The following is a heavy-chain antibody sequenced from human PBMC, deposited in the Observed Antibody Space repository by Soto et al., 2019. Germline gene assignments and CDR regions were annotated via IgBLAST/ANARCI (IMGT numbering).Heavy chain of an antibody. CDR3: ARESVALTKDFDY. D-gene: IGHD2-21*02. Sequence: QVPLLQSGAEVKKPGASVKVSCKASGYTFIDYYMHWVRQAPGQGPEWMGCINPKGGGTKYAQKFQDWVTMTWDTSISTAYMELNRVRSDDTAVYYCARESVALTKDFDYWGQGTLVTVSS. V-gene: IGHV1-2*04. CDR1: GYTFIDYY. CDR2: INPKGGGT. J-gene: IGHJ4*02.